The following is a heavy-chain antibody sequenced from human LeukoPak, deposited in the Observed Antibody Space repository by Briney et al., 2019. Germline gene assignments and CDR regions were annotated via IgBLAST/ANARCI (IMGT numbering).Heavy chain of an antibody. CDR2: INSDGSST. Sequence: PGGSLRLSCAASGFTFSSYWMHWVRQAPGKGLVWVSRINSDGSSTSYADSVKGRFTISRDNAKNTLYLQMNSLRAEDTAVYYCARGGRYYDSSGYYYFDYWGQGTLVTVSS. J-gene: IGHJ4*02. CDR1: GFTFSSYW. D-gene: IGHD3-22*01. V-gene: IGHV3-74*01. CDR3: ARGGRYYDSSGYYYFDY.